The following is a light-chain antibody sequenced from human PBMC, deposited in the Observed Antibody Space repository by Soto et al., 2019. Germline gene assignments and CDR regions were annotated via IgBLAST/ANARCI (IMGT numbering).Light chain of an antibody. V-gene: IGKV3-20*01. CDR1: QSISSSTY. J-gene: IGKJ5*01. CDR3: QQYGSSIT. CDR2: GAS. Sequence: EIVLTQSPGTLSLSPGEGATLSCRASQSISSSTYLAWYQKNPGQAPRLFIYGASSRATGIPDRFRGSGSGKDVTLTSSRLEREDVEVYYCQQYGSSITFGQGTRLEI.